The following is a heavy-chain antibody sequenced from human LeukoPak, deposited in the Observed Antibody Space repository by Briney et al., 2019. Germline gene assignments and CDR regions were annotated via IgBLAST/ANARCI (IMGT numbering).Heavy chain of an antibody. D-gene: IGHD2-15*01. CDR2: ISGSGGST. Sequence: GGSLRLSCAASGFTFSSYAMSWVRQAPGKGLEWVSAISGSGGSTYYADSVKGRFTISRDNSKNTLYLQMKSLRAEDTAVYYCAKDRGYCSGGSCYVDYFDYWGQGTLVTVSS. CDR1: GFTFSSYA. V-gene: IGHV3-23*01. J-gene: IGHJ4*02. CDR3: AKDRGYCSGGSCYVDYFDY.